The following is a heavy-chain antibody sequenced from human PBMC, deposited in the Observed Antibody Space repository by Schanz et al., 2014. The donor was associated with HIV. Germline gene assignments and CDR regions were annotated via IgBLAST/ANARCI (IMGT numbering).Heavy chain of an antibody. D-gene: IGHD4-4*01. J-gene: IGHJ4*02. Sequence: VQLVESGGGVVQPGTSLRLSCAASGFTFSSYGMNWVRQAPGKGLEWVAQIWRDGTDKHYADSVKGRFTISRDNAKNTLYLQLNSLRAEDTALYFCANDPELTTITGYFASWGQGTLVTVSS. CDR1: GFTFSSYG. CDR3: ANDPELTTITGYFAS. CDR2: IWRDGTDK. V-gene: IGHV3-33*06.